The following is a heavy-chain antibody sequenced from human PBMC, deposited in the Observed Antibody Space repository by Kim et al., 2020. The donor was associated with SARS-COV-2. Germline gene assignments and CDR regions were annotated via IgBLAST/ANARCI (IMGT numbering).Heavy chain of an antibody. CDR3: ARRAAGVDW. J-gene: IGHJ4*02. CDR2: GNS. V-gene: IGHV4-34*01. Sequence: GNSIANPSLXSRVTLSVDTSKNQFSLKLSSVTAADTAIYYCARRAAGVDWWGQGTPVTVSS.